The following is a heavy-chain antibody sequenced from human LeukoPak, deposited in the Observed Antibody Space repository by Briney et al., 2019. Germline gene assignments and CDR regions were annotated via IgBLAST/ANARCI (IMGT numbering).Heavy chain of an antibody. Sequence: SETLSLTCAVYGGSFSGYYWSWIRQPPGKGLEWIGRIYTSGSTNYNPSLKSRVTMSVVTSKNQFSLKLSSVTAADTAVYYCARDLNQFGELSYYFDYWGQGTLVTVSS. J-gene: IGHJ4*02. CDR3: ARDLNQFGELSYYFDY. CDR1: GGSFSGYY. CDR2: IYTSGST. D-gene: IGHD3-10*01. V-gene: IGHV4-59*10.